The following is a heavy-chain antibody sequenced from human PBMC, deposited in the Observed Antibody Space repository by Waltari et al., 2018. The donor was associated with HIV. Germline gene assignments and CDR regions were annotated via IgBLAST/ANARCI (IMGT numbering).Heavy chain of an antibody. V-gene: IGHV7-4-1*02. Sequence: QVQLVQSGSELKKPGASVKVSCKTSGYPFTNHSVNWVRQAPGQGLEWMGWINTKTGIPTYAQDFTGRFVFSLDTSVTTAYLQINNLKPEDTSLYFCARGKKQWPDYWGQGTLVTVSS. CDR1: GYPFTNHS. CDR3: ARGKKQWPDY. CDR2: INTKTGIP. D-gene: IGHD6-19*01. J-gene: IGHJ4*02.